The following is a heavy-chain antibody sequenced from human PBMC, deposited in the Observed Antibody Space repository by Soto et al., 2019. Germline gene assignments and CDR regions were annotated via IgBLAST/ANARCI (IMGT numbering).Heavy chain of an antibody. J-gene: IGHJ4*02. CDR3: ARDFSSGWLDY. CDR2: IYYSGST. D-gene: IGHD6-19*01. Sequence: PSETLSLTCTVSGGSISSSSYYWGWIRQPPGEGLEWIGYIYYSGSTNYNPSLKSRVTISVDTSKNQFSLKLSSVTAADTAVYYCARDFSSGWLDYWGQGTLVTVSS. V-gene: IGHV4-61*01. CDR1: GGSISSSSYY.